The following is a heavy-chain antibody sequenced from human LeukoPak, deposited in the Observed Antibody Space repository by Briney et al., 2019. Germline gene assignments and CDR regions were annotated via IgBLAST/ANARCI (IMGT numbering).Heavy chain of an antibody. CDR3: TGDNFDSSVKFDY. V-gene: IGHV3-73*01. CDR2: IRSKANNYAT. Sequence: GGSLRLSCVVSGFTFSGSAVHWVRQASGKGLEWVGRIRSKANNYATAYAASVKGRFTISRDDSKNTAYLQMNSLKTKDTAVYYCTGDNFDSSVKFDYWGQGTLVTVSS. D-gene: IGHD3-22*01. J-gene: IGHJ4*02. CDR1: GFTFSGSA.